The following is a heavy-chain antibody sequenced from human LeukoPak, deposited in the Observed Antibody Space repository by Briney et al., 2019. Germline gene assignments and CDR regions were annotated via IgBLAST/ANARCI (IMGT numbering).Heavy chain of an antibody. Sequence: SETLSLTCAVSGGSISSGGYSWSWIRQPPGKDLEWIGYIYPSGSAYYSPSLKSRVTISVDTSKNQFSLKLSSVTAADTAVYYCARDLTGNDYEYYSDYWGQGTLVTVSS. CDR2: IYPSGSA. CDR3: ARDLTGNDYEYYSDY. J-gene: IGHJ4*02. CDR1: GGSISSGGYS. D-gene: IGHD4-17*01. V-gene: IGHV4-30-2*01.